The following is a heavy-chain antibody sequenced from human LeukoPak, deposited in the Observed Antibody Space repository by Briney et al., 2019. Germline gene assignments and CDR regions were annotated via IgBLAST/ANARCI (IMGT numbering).Heavy chain of an antibody. CDR2: IRYDGSNK. CDR1: GFTFSSYG. V-gene: IGHV3-30*02. CDR3: AKEAQHSVGAKDY. Sequence: GGSLRLSCAASGFTFSSYGMHWVRQAPGKGLEWVAFIRYDGSNKYYADSVKGRFTISRDNSKNTLYLQMNSLRAEDTAVYYCAKEAQHSVGAKDYWGQGTLVTVSS. D-gene: IGHD1-26*01. J-gene: IGHJ4*02.